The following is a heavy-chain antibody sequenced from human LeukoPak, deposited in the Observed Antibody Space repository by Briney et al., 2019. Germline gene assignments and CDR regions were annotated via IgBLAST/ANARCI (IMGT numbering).Heavy chain of an antibody. D-gene: IGHD3-10*01. Sequence: PSETLSLTCTVSGGSISSSYYYWGWIRQPPGKGLEWIGNIYYSGSTYYNPSLKSRVTISVDTSKNQFSLKLRSVTAADTAVYYCARESSGSSARDYWGQGTLATVSS. V-gene: IGHV4-39*07. CDR2: IYYSGST. CDR3: ARESSGSSARDY. CDR1: GGSISSSYYY. J-gene: IGHJ4*02.